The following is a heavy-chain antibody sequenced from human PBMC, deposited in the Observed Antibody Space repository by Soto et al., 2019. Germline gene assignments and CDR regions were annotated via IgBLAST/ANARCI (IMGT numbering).Heavy chain of an antibody. V-gene: IGHV1-18*01. CDR2: ISAYNGNT. CDR1: GYTFTSYG. Sequence: ASVKVSCKASGYTFTSYGISWVRQAPGQGLEWMGWISAYNGNTNYAQKLQGRVTMTTDTSTSTAYMELRSLRSDDTAVYYCAGYSSSWYSEPDAFDIWGQGTLVTVSS. CDR3: AGYSSSWYSEPDAFDI. D-gene: IGHD6-13*01. J-gene: IGHJ1*01.